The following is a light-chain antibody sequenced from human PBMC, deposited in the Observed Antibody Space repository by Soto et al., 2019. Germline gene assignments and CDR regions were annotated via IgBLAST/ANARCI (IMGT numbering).Light chain of an antibody. Sequence: ERVMTQSPGTLSVSPGERATFSCRASQSVFSNLAWYQQKPGQAPRLLIYGASTRATGIPARFSGSGSGTEFTLTISSLQSEDFAVYYCQQYNNWPYTFGQGTKLEIK. J-gene: IGKJ2*01. CDR2: GAS. CDR3: QQYNNWPYT. V-gene: IGKV3-15*01. CDR1: QSVFSN.